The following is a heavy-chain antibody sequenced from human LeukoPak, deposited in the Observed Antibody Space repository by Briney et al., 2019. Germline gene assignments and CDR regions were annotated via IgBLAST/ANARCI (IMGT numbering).Heavy chain of an antibody. CDR3: AKPMATIKSFDY. J-gene: IGHJ4*02. V-gene: IGHV3-53*01. D-gene: IGHD5-24*01. CDR1: GFTVSDNY. Sequence: GGSLRLSCAASGFTVSDNYMSWVRQAPGKRLEWVSVMYSGGDTYYADSVKGRFTFSRDISKNTMYLQMNSLRAEDTAVYFCAKPMATIKSFDYWGQGTLVSVSS. CDR2: MYSGGDT.